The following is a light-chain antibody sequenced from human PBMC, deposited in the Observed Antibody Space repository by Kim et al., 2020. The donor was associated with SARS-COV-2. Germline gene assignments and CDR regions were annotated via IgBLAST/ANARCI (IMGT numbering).Light chain of an antibody. J-gene: IGKJ3*01. CDR1: QSISSY. CDR3: QQSYSTIS. Sequence: DIQMTQSPSSLSASVGDIVTITCRASQSISSYLNWYQQKPGKAPKLLIYAASSLQSGVPSRFSGSGSGTDFTLTISSLQPEEFSTYYCQQSYSTISFGPGTKVDIK. CDR2: AAS. V-gene: IGKV1-39*01.